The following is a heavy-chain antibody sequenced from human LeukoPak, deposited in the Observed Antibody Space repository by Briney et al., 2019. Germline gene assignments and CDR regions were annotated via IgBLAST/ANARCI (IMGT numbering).Heavy chain of an antibody. V-gene: IGHV3-23*01. CDR1: GFTFSRYA. CDR2: ISDSGGST. J-gene: IGHJ2*01. CDR3: AKDIAVPGWYFDL. D-gene: IGHD6-19*01. Sequence: ERSLRLSSAASGFTFSRYAMHWVRQAPGKGLEWVSAISDSGGSTYYADSVKGRFTISRDNPKNTLYLQMNSLRAEDTAVFYCAKDIAVPGWYFDLWGRGTLVTVSS.